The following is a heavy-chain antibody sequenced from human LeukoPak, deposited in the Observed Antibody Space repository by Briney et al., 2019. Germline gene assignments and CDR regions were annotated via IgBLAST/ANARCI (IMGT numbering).Heavy chain of an antibody. V-gene: IGHV3-23*01. Sequence: GGSLRLSCAASGITFSSYGMSWVRQAPGKGLEWVSSISSTGGTTYYADSVKGRFTISRDNSKNTLYLQMNSLRAEDTAVYYCAPQGDGYNSPFDYWGQGTLVTVSS. CDR2: ISSTGGTT. J-gene: IGHJ4*02. CDR3: APQGDGYNSPFDY. CDR1: GITFSSYG. D-gene: IGHD5-24*01.